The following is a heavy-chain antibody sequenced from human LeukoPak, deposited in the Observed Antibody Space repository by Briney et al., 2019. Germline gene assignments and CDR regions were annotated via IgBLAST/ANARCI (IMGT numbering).Heavy chain of an antibody. CDR1: GGSISSSSYY. J-gene: IGHJ4*02. CDR3: ARLQYCSGGSCYSTKGYFDY. Sequence: ETLSLTCTVSGGSISSSSYYWGWIRQPPGKGREWIGSIYYSGSTYYNPSLKSRVTISVDTSKNQFSLKLSSVTAADTAVYYCARLQYCSGGSCYSTKGYFDYWGQGTLVTVSS. CDR2: IYYSGST. D-gene: IGHD2-15*01. V-gene: IGHV4-39*01.